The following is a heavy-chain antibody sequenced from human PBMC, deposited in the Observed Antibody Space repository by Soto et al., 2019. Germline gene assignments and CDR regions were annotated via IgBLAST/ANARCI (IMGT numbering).Heavy chain of an antibody. V-gene: IGHV6-1*01. CDR1: GDRVSSLSAA. CDR3: ARMDLSYYESSGYKILAFDI. D-gene: IGHD3-22*01. Sequence: PSQTPSLICGISGDRVSSLSAAWNWLGQSPSRGVEWRGRTYYRSKGDKDYAVSVKSRITINPDTSKNQFSLQLNSVTPEDTAVYYCARMDLSYYESSGYKILAFDIWGQGTMVTVS. CDR2: TYYRSKGDK. J-gene: IGHJ3*02.